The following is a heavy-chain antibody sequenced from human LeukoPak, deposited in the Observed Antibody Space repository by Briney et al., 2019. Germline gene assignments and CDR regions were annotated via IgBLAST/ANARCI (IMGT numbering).Heavy chain of an antibody. J-gene: IGHJ6*02. CDR1: GYTFTSYG. D-gene: IGHD2-2*01. V-gene: IGHV1-18*01. Sequence: ASVKVSCKASGYTFTSYGISWVRQAPGQGLEWMGWISAYNGNTNYAQKLQSRVTMTSDTSTSTAYMELRSLRSDDTAVYYCAREGGCSSTSCYYYYYYGMDVWGQGTTVTVSS. CDR2: ISAYNGNT. CDR3: AREGGCSSTSCYYYYYYGMDV.